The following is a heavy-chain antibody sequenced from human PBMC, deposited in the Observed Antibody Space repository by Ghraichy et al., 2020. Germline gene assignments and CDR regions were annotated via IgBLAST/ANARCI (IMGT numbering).Heavy chain of an antibody. CDR3: ARSSYFDY. J-gene: IGHJ4*02. CDR1: GASISSYH. Sequence: SQTLSLTCTVSGASISSYHWSWVRQPPGKELEWIGYVHYTGSSNYNPSLKSRVTMSLDMSKNQFYLKLTSVTTADTAVYYCARSSYFDYWGQGALVTVSS. V-gene: IGHV4-59*01. CDR2: VHYTGSS.